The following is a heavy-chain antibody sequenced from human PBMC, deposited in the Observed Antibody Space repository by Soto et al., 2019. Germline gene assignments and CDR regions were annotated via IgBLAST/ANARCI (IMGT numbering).Heavy chain of an antibody. D-gene: IGHD2-2*02. J-gene: IGHJ5*02. V-gene: IGHV4-39*01. CDR3: ARQYCSSTSCYINWFDP. CDR1: GGSISSSSYY. CDR2: IYYSGST. Sequence: PSETLSLTCTVSGGSISSSSYYWGWIRQPPGKGLEWIGSIYYSGSTYYNPSLKSRVTISVDTSKNQFSLKLSSVTAADTAVYYCARQYCSSTSCYINWFDPWGQGTLVTVSS.